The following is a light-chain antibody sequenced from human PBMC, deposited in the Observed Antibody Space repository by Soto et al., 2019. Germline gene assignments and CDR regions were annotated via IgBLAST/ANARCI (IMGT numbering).Light chain of an antibody. CDR2: GYN. V-gene: IGLV1-40*01. Sequence: QSVLTQPPSVSGAPGQRVTISCTGNNSNIGAGYDVHWYQQLPGTAPKLLSYGYNDRPSGVPDRFSGSRSGTSASLAITGLQAEEEADYHCQSYETSLHVVIGGGTQLTVL. CDR1: NSNIGAGYD. J-gene: IGLJ2*01. CDR3: QSYETSLHVV.